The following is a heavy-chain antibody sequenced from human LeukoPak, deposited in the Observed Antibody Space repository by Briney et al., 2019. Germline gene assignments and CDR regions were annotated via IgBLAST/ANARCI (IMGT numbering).Heavy chain of an antibody. CDR1: GVSISSSSYY. D-gene: IGHD3-10*01. Sequence: SETLSFTCTVSGVSISSSSYYWGWIRQPPGKGLEWIGSIYYSGSTYYNPSLKSRVTISVDTSKNQFSLKLSSVTAADTAVYYCAATMERDNWFDPWGQGTLVTVSS. CDR3: AATMERDNWFDP. CDR2: IYYSGST. J-gene: IGHJ5*02. V-gene: IGHV4-39*07.